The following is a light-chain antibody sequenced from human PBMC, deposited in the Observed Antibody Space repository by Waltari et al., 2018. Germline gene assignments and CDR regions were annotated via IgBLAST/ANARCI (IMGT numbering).Light chain of an antibody. Sequence: QSALTQPPSASGSPGQSVTISCTGTSSNFVSWYQQHPGKAPKLIIYEVNRRPSGVPDRCSASKSGNTASLTVSGLQSEDEADYFCSSNAGSTNLMFGGGTKLTVL. V-gene: IGLV2-8*01. J-gene: IGLJ3*02. CDR2: EVN. CDR3: SSNAGSTNLM. CDR1: SSNF.